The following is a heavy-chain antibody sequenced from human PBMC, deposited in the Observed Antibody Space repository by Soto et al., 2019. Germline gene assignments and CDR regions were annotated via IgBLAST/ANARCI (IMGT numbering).Heavy chain of an antibody. J-gene: IGHJ4*02. Sequence: PSETLSLTCTVRGGAINSHYWSWIRQPPGKGLEWIGYIYYSGSTNYNPSLKSRVTISIDTSKNQFSVKLSSVTAADTAVCYCARSPSYGDYDYWGPGTLVTVSS. D-gene: IGHD4-17*01. V-gene: IGHV4-59*11. CDR2: IYYSGST. CDR1: GGAINSHY. CDR3: ARSPSYGDYDY.